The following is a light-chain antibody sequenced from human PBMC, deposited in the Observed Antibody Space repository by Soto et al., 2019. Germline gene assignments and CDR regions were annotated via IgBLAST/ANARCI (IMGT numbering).Light chain of an antibody. J-gene: IGLJ3*02. V-gene: IGLV2-14*01. CDR1: SSDVGGYNY. Sequence: QSALTQPASVSGSPGQSITISCTGTSSDVGGYNYVSWYQQHPGKAPKLIIYEVTNRPSGVSIRFSGSKSGNTASLAISGLQADDEADYYCSSYTSSSPLVFGGGTKVTVL. CDR3: SSYTSSSPLV. CDR2: EVT.